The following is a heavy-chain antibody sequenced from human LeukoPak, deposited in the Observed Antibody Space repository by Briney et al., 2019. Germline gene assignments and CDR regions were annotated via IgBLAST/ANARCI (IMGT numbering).Heavy chain of an antibody. CDR2: IYTSGST. Sequence: SQTLSLTCTVSGGSISSGSYYWSWIRQPAGKGLEWIGRIYTSGSTNYNPSLKSRATISVDTSKNQFSLKLSSVTAADTAVYYCARDAYCGGDCYPFDYWGQGTLVTVSS. CDR1: GGSISSGSYY. D-gene: IGHD2-21*01. V-gene: IGHV4-61*02. J-gene: IGHJ4*02. CDR3: ARDAYCGGDCYPFDY.